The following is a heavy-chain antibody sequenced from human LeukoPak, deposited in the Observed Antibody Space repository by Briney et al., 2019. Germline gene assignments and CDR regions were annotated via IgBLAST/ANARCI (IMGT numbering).Heavy chain of an antibody. D-gene: IGHD1-20*01. J-gene: IGHJ4*02. CDR2: IYYSGST. CDR3: ARDTQYNWNDVVPFDY. CDR1: GGSISSHY. Sequence: PSETLSLTCTVSGGSISSHYWSWIRQPPGKGLEWIGYIYYSGSTNYNPPLKSRVTISVDTSKNQFSLKLSSVTAADTAVYYCARDTQYNWNDVVPFDYWGQGTLVTGSS. V-gene: IGHV4-59*11.